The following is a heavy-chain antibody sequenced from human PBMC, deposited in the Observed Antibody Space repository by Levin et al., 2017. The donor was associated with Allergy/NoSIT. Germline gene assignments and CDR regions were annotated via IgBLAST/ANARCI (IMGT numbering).Heavy chain of an antibody. CDR1: GFTFTSYG. J-gene: IGHJ4*02. V-gene: IGHV3-23*01. CDR2: FSGRSGFA. Sequence: GGSLRLSCAASGFTFTSYGMSWVRQAPGKGLEWVAAFSGRSGFAHHADSVKGRFTMSRDNSNNTVYLEMNSLRAEDTALYCCARIHSGTDWGFDYWGQGTLVTVSS. CDR3: ARIHSGTDWGFDY. D-gene: IGHD1-26*01.